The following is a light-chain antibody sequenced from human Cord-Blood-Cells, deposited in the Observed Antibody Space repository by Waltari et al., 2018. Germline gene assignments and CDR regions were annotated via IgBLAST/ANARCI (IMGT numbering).Light chain of an antibody. CDR2: EVS. J-gene: IGLJ1*01. V-gene: IGLV2-8*01. Sequence: QSALPQPPSASGSPGLSATISCPGTRSAVGGYNYVSWYQQHPGKAPKLMIYEVSKRPSGVPDRFSGSKSGNTASLTVSGLQAEDEADYYCSSYAGSSYVFGTGTKVTVL. CDR1: RSAVGGYNY. CDR3: SSYAGSSYV.